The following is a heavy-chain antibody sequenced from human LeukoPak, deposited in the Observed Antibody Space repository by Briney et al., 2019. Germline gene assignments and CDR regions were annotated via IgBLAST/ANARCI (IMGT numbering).Heavy chain of an antibody. J-gene: IGHJ4*02. Sequence: GESLKISCKGSGYSFTNYWIGWVRQMPGKGLEWMGITYLGDSDTRYSPSFQGQVTISADKSISTAYPQWSSLKASDTAMYYCARHPSYYSGWPLDSWGQGTLVTVSS. V-gene: IGHV5-51*01. CDR2: TYLGDSDT. CDR3: ARHPSYYSGWPLDS. D-gene: IGHD6-19*01. CDR1: GYSFTNYW.